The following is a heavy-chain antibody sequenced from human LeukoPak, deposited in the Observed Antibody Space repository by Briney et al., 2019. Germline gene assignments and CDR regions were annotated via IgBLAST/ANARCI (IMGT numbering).Heavy chain of an antibody. CDR3: ARDPGDIYDFWSGYPPDY. CDR2: ISGSGGST. D-gene: IGHD3-3*01. V-gene: IGHV3-23*01. J-gene: IGHJ4*02. CDR1: GFTFSSYA. Sequence: PGGSLRLSCAASGFTFSSYAMSWVRQAPGKGLEWVSAISGSGGSTYYADSVKGRFTISRDNSKNTLYLQMNSLRAEDTAVYYCARDPGDIYDFWSGYPPDYWGQGTLVTVSS.